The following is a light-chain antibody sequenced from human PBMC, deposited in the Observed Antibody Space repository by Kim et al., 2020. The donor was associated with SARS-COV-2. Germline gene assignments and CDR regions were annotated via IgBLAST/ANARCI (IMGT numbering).Light chain of an antibody. V-gene: IGLV3-19*01. CDR3: NSRDSSGNHVV. CDR1: SLRSYY. Sequence: SSELTQDPAVSVALGQTVRITCQGDSLRSYYASWYQQKPGQAPVLVIYGKNSRPSGIPDRFSGSSSGTTASLTITGAQAEDEADYYCNSRDSSGNHVVFGGGTQLTVL. J-gene: IGLJ2*01. CDR2: GKN.